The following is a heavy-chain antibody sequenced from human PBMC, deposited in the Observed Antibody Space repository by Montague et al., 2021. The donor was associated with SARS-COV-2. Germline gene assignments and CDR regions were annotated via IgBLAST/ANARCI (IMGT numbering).Heavy chain of an antibody. J-gene: IGHJ4*02. V-gene: IGHV4-59*13. CDR3: ARIWYSSGYQGIYYFDY. D-gene: IGHD3-22*01. CDR1: GGSINNYY. CDR2: IYYSGSVTT. Sequence: SETLSLTCSVSGGSINNYYWGWVRQSPGKGLEWIGYIYYSGSVTTSYNPSLKSRVSISVDTSENQFSLRLTSVTAADTAVYYCARIWYSSGYQGIYYFDYWGTRTLVTVSA.